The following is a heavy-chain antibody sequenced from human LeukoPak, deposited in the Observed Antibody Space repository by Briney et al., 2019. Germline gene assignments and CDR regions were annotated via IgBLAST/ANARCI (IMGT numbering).Heavy chain of an antibody. Sequence: SGGSLRLSCAASGFTFSSYAMSWVRQAPGKGLEWVSAISGSGGSTYYADSVKGRFSISRDNSKNTLYLQMNSLRAEDTAVYYCAKSGRLAAPASLRYWGQGTLVTVSS. V-gene: IGHV3-23*01. J-gene: IGHJ4*02. CDR2: ISGSGGST. CDR1: GFTFSSYA. D-gene: IGHD6-13*01. CDR3: AKSGRLAAPASLRY.